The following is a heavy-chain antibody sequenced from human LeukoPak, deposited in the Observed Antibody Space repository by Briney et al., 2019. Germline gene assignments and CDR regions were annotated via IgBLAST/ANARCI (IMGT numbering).Heavy chain of an antibody. CDR1: GDTLSRFS. Sequence: ASVKVSCKASGDTLSRFSVDWMRQAPGQGLEWMGRVIPALDSTHYAQSSQGRVTINADKSTSTAYMELSSLRSEDTAVYYCAVCSGSYYNNYYDYWGQGTLVTVSS. D-gene: IGHD3-10*02. J-gene: IGHJ4*02. CDR3: AVCSGSYYNNYYDY. V-gene: IGHV1-69*08. CDR2: VIPALDST.